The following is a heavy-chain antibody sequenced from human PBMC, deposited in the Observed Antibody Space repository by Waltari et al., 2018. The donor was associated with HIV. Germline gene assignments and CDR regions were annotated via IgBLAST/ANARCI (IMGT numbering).Heavy chain of an antibody. D-gene: IGHD2-2*01. CDR1: GFTFSDAW. Sequence: EEQLVESGGGLVKPGESLRLSCAVSGFTFSDAWMNWVRQAPGKGMEWVGRIRSKADGGTTVYAAPVRGRFTISRDDSESTLYLQMNSLKTEDTAVYYCTKDRGGCSSVSCFASDYWGRGTTVIVSS. V-gene: IGHV3-15*01. CDR3: TKDRGGCSSVSCFASDY. CDR2: IRSKADGGTT. J-gene: IGHJ4*03.